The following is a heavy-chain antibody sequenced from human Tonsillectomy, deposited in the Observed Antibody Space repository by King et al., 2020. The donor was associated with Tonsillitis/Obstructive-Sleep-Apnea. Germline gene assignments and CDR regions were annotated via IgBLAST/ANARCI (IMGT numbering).Heavy chain of an antibody. CDR2: INHSGST. CDR3: AREDIVVVVATTAFDI. V-gene: IGHV4-34*01. Sequence: VKLQQWGAGLLKPSETLSLTCAVYGGSFSGYYWSWIRQPPGKGLEWVGEINHSGSTNYNPSLKSRVTISLDTSKNQFSLKLSSVTAADTAVYYCAREDIVVVVATTAFDIWGQGTMVTVSS. CDR1: GGSFSGYY. D-gene: IGHD2-15*01. J-gene: IGHJ3*02.